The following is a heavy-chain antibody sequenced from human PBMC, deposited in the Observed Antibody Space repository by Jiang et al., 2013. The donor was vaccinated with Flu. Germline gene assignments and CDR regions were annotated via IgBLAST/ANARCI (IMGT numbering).Heavy chain of an antibody. CDR2: IIPIFGTA. CDR3: ARGGIAVAGTGTKAGYYYYGMDV. V-gene: IGHV1-69*01. J-gene: IGHJ6*02. CDR1: GGTFSSYA. D-gene: IGHD6-19*01. Sequence: VSCKASGGTFSSYAISWVRQAPGQGLEWMGGIIPIFGTANYAQKFQGRVTITADESTSTAYMELSSLRSEDTAVYYCARGGIAVAGTGTKAGYYYYGMDVVGPKGPRSPSP.